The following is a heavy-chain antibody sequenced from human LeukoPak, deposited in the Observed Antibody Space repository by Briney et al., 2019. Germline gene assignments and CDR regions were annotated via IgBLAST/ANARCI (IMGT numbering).Heavy chain of an antibody. CDR3: AKDQAPYYFHGMDV. CDR1: GFTFSSYG. V-gene: IGHV3-30*18. J-gene: IGHJ6*02. CDR2: MSYDGSNK. Sequence: GGSLRLSCAASGFTFSSYGMHWVRQAPGKGPEWVAVMSYDGSNKYYADSVKGRFTISRDSSKNTLYLQMSSLRAEDTAVYYCAKDQAPYYFHGMDVWGQGTTVTVSS.